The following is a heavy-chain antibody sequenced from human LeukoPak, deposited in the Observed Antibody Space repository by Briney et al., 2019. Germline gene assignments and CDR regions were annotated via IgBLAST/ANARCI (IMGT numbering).Heavy chain of an antibody. V-gene: IGHV3-23*01. Sequence: GGSLRLSCAASGFTFINYGMTWVRQAPGKGLEWVSGISGRGDRTHYADSVKGRFTISRDNSKNMVYMQMDSLRAEDTALYYCAKTYYYGSGTFSFDHWGQGTLVTVSS. CDR3: AKTYYYGSGTFSFDH. CDR1: GFTFINYG. D-gene: IGHD3-10*01. CDR2: ISGRGDRT. J-gene: IGHJ4*02.